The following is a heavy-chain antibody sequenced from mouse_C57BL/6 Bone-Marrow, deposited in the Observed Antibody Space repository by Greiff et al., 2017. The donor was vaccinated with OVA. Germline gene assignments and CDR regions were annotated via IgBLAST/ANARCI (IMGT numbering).Heavy chain of an antibody. CDR3: AREGLITTVVAHFDY. J-gene: IGHJ2*01. CDR2: ILPGSGSN. CDR1: GYTFTGYW. D-gene: IGHD1-1*01. V-gene: IGHV1-9*01. Sequence: QVQLKESGAELMKPGASVKLSCKATGYTFTGYWIEWVKPRPGHGLEWIGEILPGSGSNKYNEKFKGKATFTADTSSNPAYMQLSSLTTEDSAIYYCAREGLITTVVAHFDYWGQGTTLTVSS.